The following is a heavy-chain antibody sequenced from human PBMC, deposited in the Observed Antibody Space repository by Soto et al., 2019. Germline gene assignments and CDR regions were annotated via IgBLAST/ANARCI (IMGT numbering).Heavy chain of an antibody. CDR1: GYTFTGYY. CDR2: INPNSGGT. CDR3: ARTQRSHPGYYYGSGSTTPPDY. D-gene: IGHD3-10*01. J-gene: IGHJ4*02. V-gene: IGHV1-2*02. Sequence: QVQLVQSGAEVKKPGASVKVSCKASGYTFTGYYMHWVRQAPGQGLEWMGWINPNSGGTNYAQKFQGRVTMTRDTSISTAYMELSRLRSDDTAVYYCARTQRSHPGYYYGSGSTTPPDYWGQGTLVTVSS.